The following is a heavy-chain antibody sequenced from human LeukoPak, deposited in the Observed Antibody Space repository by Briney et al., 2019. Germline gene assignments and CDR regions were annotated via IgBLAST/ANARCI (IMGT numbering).Heavy chain of an antibody. V-gene: IGHV1-69*04. Sequence: ASVKVSCKASGGTFSSYAISWVRQAPGHGLEWMGRIIPIFGIANYAQKFQGRVTITADKSTSTAYMELSSLRSEDTAVYYCARGVVVPAATRTTEPHTWGQGTLVTVSS. D-gene: IGHD2-2*01. CDR3: ARGVVVPAATRTTEPHT. CDR1: GGTFSSYA. J-gene: IGHJ5*02. CDR2: IIPIFGIA.